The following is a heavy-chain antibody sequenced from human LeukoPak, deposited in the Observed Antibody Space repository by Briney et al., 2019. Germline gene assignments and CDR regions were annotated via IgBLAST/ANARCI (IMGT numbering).Heavy chain of an antibody. V-gene: IGHV3-15*01. CDR1: GFTFSDDW. D-gene: IGHD2-15*01. CDR3: TTRRQDGW. Sequence: GSLRLSCVGSGFTFSDDWMSWVRQAPGKGLEWVGRIKSKSDGGTIDYAAPVKGRFTISRDDSRNTLYLQMNSLKTEDTAVYYCTTRRQDGWWGQGTLVTVS. CDR2: IKSKSDGGTI. J-gene: IGHJ4*02.